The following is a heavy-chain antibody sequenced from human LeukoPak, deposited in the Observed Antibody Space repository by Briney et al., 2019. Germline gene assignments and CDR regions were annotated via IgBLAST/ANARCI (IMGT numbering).Heavy chain of an antibody. CDR1: GGSFSGYY. CDR2: IYYSGST. Sequence: PSETLSLTCAVYGGSFSGYYWSWIRQPPGKGLEWIGSIYYSGSTYYNPSLKSRVTISVDTSKNQFSLKLSSVTAADTAVYYCARRAIWSAVRDYWGQGTLVTVSS. CDR3: ARRAIWSAVRDY. V-gene: IGHV4-34*01. J-gene: IGHJ4*02. D-gene: IGHD3-3*01.